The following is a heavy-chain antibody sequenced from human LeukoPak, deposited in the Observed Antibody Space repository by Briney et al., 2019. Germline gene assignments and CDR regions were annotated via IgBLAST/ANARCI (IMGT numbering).Heavy chain of an antibody. J-gene: IGHJ6*04. CDR3: ARDRNPGEINIMDV. CDR2: IIPIFGTA. CDR1: GGTFSSYA. D-gene: IGHD3-10*01. V-gene: IGHV1-69*06. Sequence: ASVKVSCKASGGTFSSYAISWVRQAPGQGLEWMGRIIPIFGTANYAQKFQGRVTIIADKSTSTAYMELSSLRSEDTAVYYCARDRNPGEINIMDVWGKGTTVTVSS.